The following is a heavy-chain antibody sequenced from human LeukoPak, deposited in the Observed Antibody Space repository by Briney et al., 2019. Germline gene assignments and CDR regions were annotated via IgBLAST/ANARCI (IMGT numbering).Heavy chain of an antibody. D-gene: IGHD3-9*01. V-gene: IGHV3-30*18. Sequence: GGSLRLSCEVSGLTFSLYGMHWVRQAPDKGLEWVAVISYGGSDKYYADSVKGRFTISRDNSQNTLYLQMNSLRVEDTAVYCCAKGGDDILTPFDYWGQGTLVTVSS. CDR1: GLTFSLYG. CDR2: ISYGGSDK. J-gene: IGHJ4*02. CDR3: AKGGDDILTPFDY.